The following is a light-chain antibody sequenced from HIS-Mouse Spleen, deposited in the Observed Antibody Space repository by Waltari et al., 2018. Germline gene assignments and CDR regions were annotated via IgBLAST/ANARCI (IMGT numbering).Light chain of an antibody. CDR3: CSYAGSSTFVV. Sequence: QSALTQPASVSGSPGQSITFSCTGTSSDVGSYNLVSWYHPHPGKAPKLMIYEGSKRPLGVSKRVSGAKSGNPASLTLSGLQAEDESDYYCCSYAGSSTFVVFGGGTKLTVL. CDR1: SSDVGSYNL. CDR2: EGS. J-gene: IGLJ2*01. V-gene: IGLV2-23*01.